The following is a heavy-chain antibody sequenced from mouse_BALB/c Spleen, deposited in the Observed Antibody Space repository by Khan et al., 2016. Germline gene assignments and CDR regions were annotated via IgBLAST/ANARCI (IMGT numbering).Heavy chain of an antibody. CDR2: IDPENGNT. CDR1: GFNIKDYY. Sequence: VQLQQSGAELVRPGALVKLSCKASGFNIKDYYMHWVKQRPEQGLEWIGWIDPENGNTIYDPKFQGKASITADTSSNKAYLQLSRLTSEDTAVYYCALDGSWFAYWGQGTLVTVSA. V-gene: IGHV14-1*02. J-gene: IGHJ3*01. D-gene: IGHD2-3*01. CDR3: ALDGSWFAY.